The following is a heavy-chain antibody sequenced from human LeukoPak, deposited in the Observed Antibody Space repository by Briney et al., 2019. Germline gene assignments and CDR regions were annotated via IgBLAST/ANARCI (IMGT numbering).Heavy chain of an antibody. V-gene: IGHV1-69*13. J-gene: IGHJ6*02. CDR1: GGTFSSYA. D-gene: IGHD4-17*01. CDR3: ASRSNTVTDYGWYYYYGMDV. CDR2: IIPIFGTA. Sequence: SVKVSCKASGGTFSSYAISWVRQAPGQGLEWMGGIIPIFGTANYAQKFQGRVTITADESTSTAYMELGSLRSEDTAVYYCASRSNTVTDYGWYYYYGMDVWGQGTTVTVSS.